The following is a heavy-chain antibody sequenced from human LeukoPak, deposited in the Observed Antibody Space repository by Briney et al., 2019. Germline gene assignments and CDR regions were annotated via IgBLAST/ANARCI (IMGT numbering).Heavy chain of an antibody. Sequence: SVKVSCKASGGTFSSYTISWVRQAAGQGREWMGGIIPLFGTPDYAQKFQGRVTITADKSTSTAYMELSSLRSEDTAVYYCASATLRCSGGSCYEMDVWGKGTTVTVSS. CDR3: ASATLRCSGGSCYEMDV. CDR1: GGTFSSYT. D-gene: IGHD2-15*01. CDR2: IIPLFGTP. J-gene: IGHJ6*04. V-gene: IGHV1-69*06.